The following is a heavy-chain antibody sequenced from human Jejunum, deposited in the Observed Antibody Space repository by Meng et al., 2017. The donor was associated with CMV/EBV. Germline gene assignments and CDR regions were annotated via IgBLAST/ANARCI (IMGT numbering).Heavy chain of an antibody. J-gene: IGHJ2*01. CDR2: ISHSGAT. CDR1: GVSISSSYHY. Sequence: QVELQGSGPGLVNPSEPLTLSCTVSGVSISSSYHYWAWVRQSPGKGLEWIGSISHSGATYYTPSLTSRLTMSVDTSKNQFSLKLSFVTAADTAVYYCAKDVNPLNWFFDVWGRGTLVTVSS. CDR3: AKDVNPLNWFFDV. V-gene: IGHV4-39*07. D-gene: IGHD1-14*01.